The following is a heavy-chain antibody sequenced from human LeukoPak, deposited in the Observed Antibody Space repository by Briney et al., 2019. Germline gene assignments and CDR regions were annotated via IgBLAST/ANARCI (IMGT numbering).Heavy chain of an antibody. V-gene: IGHV4/OR15-8*01. Sequence: SETLSLTCVVSADFNTNYYWSWVRQPPGKGLEWIGEIYHSGSTNYNPSLKSRVTISVDKSKNQFSLKLSSVTAADTAVYYCARSSIWQWLADWGQGTLVTVSS. CDR2: IYHSGST. D-gene: IGHD6-19*01. J-gene: IGHJ4*02. CDR3: ARSSIWQWLAD. CDR1: ADFNTNYY.